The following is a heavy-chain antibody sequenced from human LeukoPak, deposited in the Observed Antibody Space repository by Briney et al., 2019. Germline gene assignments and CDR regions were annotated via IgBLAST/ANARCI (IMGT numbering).Heavy chain of an antibody. Sequence: GGSLRLSCAASGFTFSDYGIHWVREAPGKGLEWVAVIWYDGTNKYYGDSVKGRFTISRDNSKNTLYLQMNSLRAEDTAIYYCAKDRGSYSTTADSWGQGTLVTVSS. CDR1: GFTFSDYG. V-gene: IGHV3-33*06. CDR2: IWYDGTNK. J-gene: IGHJ5*01. CDR3: AKDRGSYSTTADS. D-gene: IGHD1-26*01.